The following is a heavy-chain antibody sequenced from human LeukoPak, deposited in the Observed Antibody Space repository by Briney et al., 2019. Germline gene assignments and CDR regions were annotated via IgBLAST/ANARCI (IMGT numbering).Heavy chain of an antibody. Sequence: GGSLRLSCSASGFTFSSYSMHWVRQAPGKGLEWVGVISYDGSDEYYTDSVKGRFTISRDNSKNTVYLQMNSLRADDTAVYYCARDFTPEWFDIHWGQGTLVTVS. D-gene: IGHD3-3*01. CDR3: ARDFTPEWFDIH. CDR2: ISYDGSDE. J-gene: IGHJ4*02. CDR1: GFTFSSYS. V-gene: IGHV3-30*04.